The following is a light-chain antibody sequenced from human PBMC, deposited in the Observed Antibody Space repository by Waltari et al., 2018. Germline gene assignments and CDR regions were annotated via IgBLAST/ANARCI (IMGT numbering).Light chain of an antibody. CDR3: QQSYSSPFT. CDR1: QSIASY. J-gene: IGKJ3*01. Sequence: DIQLTQSPSSLSASVGDRVTITCRASQSIASYLNWYQQKPGKAPKFIIYSASSLQSGVPSRFSGSRSGTDFTLTISSLQPEDFAVYYCQQSYSSPFTFGPGTRVDIK. CDR2: SAS. V-gene: IGKV1-39*01.